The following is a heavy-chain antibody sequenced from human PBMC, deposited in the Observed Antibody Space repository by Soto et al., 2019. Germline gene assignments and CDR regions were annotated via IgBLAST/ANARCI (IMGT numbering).Heavy chain of an antibody. CDR3: GRQPGHCGSTTCFGYYSVDV. CDR1: GGSISSSSYS. V-gene: IGHV4-39*01. CDR2: IYYSGST. J-gene: IGHJ6*02. Sequence: QLQLQESGPRLVKPSETLSLTCSVSGGSISSSSYSWGWIRQPPGKGLEWIGTIYYSGSTHYNPSLEGLVAISADTPTNQLSLTLASVTAADTAVYYCGRQPGHCGSTTCFGYYSVDVWGQGTTVTVS. D-gene: IGHD2-2*01.